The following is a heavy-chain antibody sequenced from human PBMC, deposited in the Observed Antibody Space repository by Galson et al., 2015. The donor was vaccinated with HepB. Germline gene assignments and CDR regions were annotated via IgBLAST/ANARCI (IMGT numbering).Heavy chain of an antibody. D-gene: IGHD3-3*02. CDR2: IVPIFGTA. CDR3: ARGTQHFWSGPNYYYYMDV. Sequence: SVKVSCKASGGTFSSYAISWVRQAPGQGLEWMGGIVPIFGTANYAQKFQGRVTITADESTSTAYMELSSLRSEDTAVYYCARGTQHFWSGPNYYYYMDVWGKGTTVTVSS. CDR1: GGTFSSYA. J-gene: IGHJ6*03. V-gene: IGHV1-69*13.